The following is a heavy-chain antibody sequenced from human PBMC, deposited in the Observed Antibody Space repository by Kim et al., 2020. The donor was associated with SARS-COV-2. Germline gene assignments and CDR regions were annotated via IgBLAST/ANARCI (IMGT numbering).Heavy chain of an antibody. Sequence: SETLSLTCASYGGSFSGYYWSWIRQPPGKGLEWIGEINHSGSTNYSPSLKSRVTISVDTSKNQFSLKLSSVTAADTAAYYCARGHASSSWYDYYYGMDV. D-gene: IGHD6-13*01. J-gene: IGHJ6*01. CDR2: INHSGST. CDR3: ARGHASSSWYDYYYGMDV. V-gene: IGHV4-34*01. CDR1: GGSFSGYY.